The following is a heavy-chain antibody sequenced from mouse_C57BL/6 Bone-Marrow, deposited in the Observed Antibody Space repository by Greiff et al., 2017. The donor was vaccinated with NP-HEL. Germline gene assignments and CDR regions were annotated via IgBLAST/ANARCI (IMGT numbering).Heavy chain of an antibody. J-gene: IGHJ2*01. CDR1: GYTFTSYW. V-gene: IGHV1-55*01. D-gene: IGHD1-1*01. CDR3: ARNELTTVVAKGY. Sequence: QVQLQQPGAELVQPGASVKMSCKASGYTFTSYWITWVKQRPGQGLEWIGDIYPGSGSTNYNEKFKSKATLTVDTSSSTAYMQLSSLTSEDSAVYYCARNELTTVVAKGYWGQGTTLTVSS. CDR2: IYPGSGST.